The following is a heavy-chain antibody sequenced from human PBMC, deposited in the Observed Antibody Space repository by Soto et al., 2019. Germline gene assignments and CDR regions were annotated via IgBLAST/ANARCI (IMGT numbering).Heavy chain of an antibody. J-gene: IGHJ3*02. V-gene: IGHV3-30*18. CDR2: ISYDGSNK. CDR1: GFTFSSYG. Sequence: QVQLVESGGGVVQPGRSLRLSCAASGFTFSSYGMHWVRQAPGKGLEWVAVISYDGSNKYYADSVKGRFTISRDNSKNTLYLQMNSRRAEDTAVYYCAKGPIQLWLLAFDIWGQGTMVTVSS. D-gene: IGHD5-18*01. CDR3: AKGPIQLWLLAFDI.